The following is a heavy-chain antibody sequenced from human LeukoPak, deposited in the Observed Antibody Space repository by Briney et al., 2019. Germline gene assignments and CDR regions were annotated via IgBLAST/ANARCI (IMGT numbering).Heavy chain of an antibody. V-gene: IGHV4-4*07. Sequence: SETLSLTCTVSGGSISGYYWSWLGQPAGKGLEGIGRIYTSGSTNSNPSLKSRVTMSVDTSKNQFSLKLSSVTAADTAVYYCARDSPGYSSGWYYFDYWGQGTLVTVSS. J-gene: IGHJ4*02. CDR3: ARDSPGYSSGWYYFDY. CDR2: IYTSGST. CDR1: GGSISGYY. D-gene: IGHD6-19*01.